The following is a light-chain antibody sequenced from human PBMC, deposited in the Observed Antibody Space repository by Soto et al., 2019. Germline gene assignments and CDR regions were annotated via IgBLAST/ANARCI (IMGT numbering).Light chain of an antibody. J-gene: IGKJ4*01. CDR2: GAS. CDR1: QSVSSY. V-gene: IGKV3-15*01. CDR3: QQYNNWPLG. Sequence: EVVVTLSPATLSLSPGERATLSCRASQSVSSYLAWYQQKPGQAPRLLIYGASTRATGIPARFSGSGSGTEFTLTISSLQSGDFAVYYCQQYNNWPLGFGGGTKVDI.